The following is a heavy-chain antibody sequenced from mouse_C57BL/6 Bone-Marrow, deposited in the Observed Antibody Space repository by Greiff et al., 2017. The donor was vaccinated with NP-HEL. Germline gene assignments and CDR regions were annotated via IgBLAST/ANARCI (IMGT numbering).Heavy chain of an antibody. CDR1: GYSITSCYY. J-gene: IGHJ4*01. CDR3: AKAWDPSYYAMDY. V-gene: IGHV3-6*01. CDR2: ISYDGSN. Sequence: VQLKESGPGLVKPSPSLSLTCSVTGYSITSCYYWNWIRQFPGNKLEWMGYISYDGSNNYNPSLKNRISITRDTSTNQFFLKLNSETTDDTATYNCAKAWDPSYYAMDYRGQRTSVTVSS. D-gene: IGHD4-1*01.